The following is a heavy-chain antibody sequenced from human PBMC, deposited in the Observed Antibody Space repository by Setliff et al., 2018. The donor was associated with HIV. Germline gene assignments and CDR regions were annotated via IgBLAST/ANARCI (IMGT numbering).Heavy chain of an antibody. CDR2: INHSGST. V-gene: IGHV4-34*01. Sequence: SETLSLTCAVYGGSFSGYYWSWIRQPPGKGLEWIGEINHSGSTNYNPSLKSRVTISVDTSKNQVSLRLSSVTAADTAVYFCARLRTTTVTAPFEYWGQGTLVTVSS. D-gene: IGHD4-4*01. J-gene: IGHJ4*02. CDR1: GGSFSGYY. CDR3: ARLRTTTVTAPFEY.